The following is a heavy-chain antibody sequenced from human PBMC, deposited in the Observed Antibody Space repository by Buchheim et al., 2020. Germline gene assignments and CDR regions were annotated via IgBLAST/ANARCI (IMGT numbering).Heavy chain of an antibody. CDR1: GGSFSGYY. J-gene: IGHJ4*02. CDR2: INHSGST. D-gene: IGHD5-24*01. Sequence: QVQLQRWGAGLLKPSETLSLTCAVYGGSFSGYYWSWIRQPPGKGLEWIGEINHSGSTNYNPSLKSRVTISVDTPKNQFSLKLSSVTAADTAVYYCARGGDGYNYSYFDYWGQGTL. V-gene: IGHV4-34*01. CDR3: ARGGDGYNYSYFDY.